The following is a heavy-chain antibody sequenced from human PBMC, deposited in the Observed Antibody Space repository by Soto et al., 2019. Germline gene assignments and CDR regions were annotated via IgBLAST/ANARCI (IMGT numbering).Heavy chain of an antibody. Sequence: SETLSLTCSVSGGSITSHFWNWIRQPPGKGLEWIAYFKYGGSPSYNPSLQSRVTVSSDTLRDQFSLKLNSVTAADTAVYYCGAGGGLPRYYWGQGTLVTVSS. V-gene: IGHV4-59*11. CDR1: GGSITSHF. D-gene: IGHD5-12*01. J-gene: IGHJ4*02. CDR3: GAGGGLPRYY. CDR2: FKYGGSP.